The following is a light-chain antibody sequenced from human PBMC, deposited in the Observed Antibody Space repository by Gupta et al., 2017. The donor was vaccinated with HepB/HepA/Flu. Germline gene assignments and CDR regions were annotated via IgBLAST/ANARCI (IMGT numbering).Light chain of an antibody. Sequence: QSALTQLATVSGPTGQSIPISCTATASDAGSDNHVTWYQPHPGKAPKLIIYDVIYRPSGVSNRFSGSKSGNTASLTISGLLTEDEADYYCSSYIRSSTLEGFGTGTKVSVL. CDR3: SSYIRSSTLEG. V-gene: IGLV2-14*03. J-gene: IGLJ1*01. CDR2: DVI. CDR1: ASDAGSDNH.